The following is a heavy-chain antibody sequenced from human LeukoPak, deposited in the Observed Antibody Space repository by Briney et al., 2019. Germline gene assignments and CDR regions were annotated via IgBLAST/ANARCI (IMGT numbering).Heavy chain of an antibody. J-gene: IGHJ4*02. V-gene: IGHV4-34*01. D-gene: IGHD3-16*01. Sequence: SETLSLTCTVSGGSISTYFWSWIRQPPGKGLEWIGEINHSGSTNYNPSLKSRVTISVDTSKNQFSLKLSSVTAADTAVYYCARVSLIFTWTYYFDYWGQGTLVTVSS. CDR2: INHSGST. CDR3: ARVSLIFTWTYYFDY. CDR1: GGSISTYF.